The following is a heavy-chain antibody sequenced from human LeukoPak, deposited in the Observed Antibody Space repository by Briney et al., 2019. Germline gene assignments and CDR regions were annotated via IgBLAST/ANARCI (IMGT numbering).Heavy chain of an antibody. Sequence: PGGSLRLSCAASGFTFSSYSMNWVRQAPGKGLEWVSSIISSSSYIYYADSVKGRFTISRDNSKNTLYLQMNSLRAEDTAVYYCAKDSGYGDYGYWGQGTLVTVSS. D-gene: IGHD4-17*01. CDR2: IISSSSYI. J-gene: IGHJ4*02. CDR1: GFTFSSYS. CDR3: AKDSGYGDYGY. V-gene: IGHV3-21*04.